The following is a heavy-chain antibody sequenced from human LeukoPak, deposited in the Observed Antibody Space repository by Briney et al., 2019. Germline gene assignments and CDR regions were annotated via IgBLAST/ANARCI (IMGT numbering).Heavy chain of an antibody. D-gene: IGHD1-26*01. Sequence: XXEWVSGISWNSGSIGYADSVKGRFTISRDNAKNSLYLQMNSLRAEDTALYYCAKGSYSAFDIWGQGTMVTVSS. J-gene: IGHJ3*02. CDR3: AKGSYSAFDI. CDR2: ISWNSGSI. V-gene: IGHV3-9*01.